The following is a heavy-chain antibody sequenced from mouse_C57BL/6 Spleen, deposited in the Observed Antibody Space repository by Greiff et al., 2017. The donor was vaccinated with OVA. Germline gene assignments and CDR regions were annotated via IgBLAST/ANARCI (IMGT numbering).Heavy chain of an antibody. D-gene: IGHD1-1*01. V-gene: IGHV1-55*01. CDR3: ARDRYYYGSSYGYFDV. CDR1: GYTFTSYW. J-gene: IGHJ1*03. Sequence: VKLQQPGAELVKPGASVKMSCKASGYTFTSYWITWVKQRPGQGLEWIGDIYPGSGSTNYNEKFKSKATLTVDTSSSTAYMQLSSLTSEDSAVYYCARDRYYYGSSYGYFDVWGTGTTVTVSS. CDR2: IYPGSGST.